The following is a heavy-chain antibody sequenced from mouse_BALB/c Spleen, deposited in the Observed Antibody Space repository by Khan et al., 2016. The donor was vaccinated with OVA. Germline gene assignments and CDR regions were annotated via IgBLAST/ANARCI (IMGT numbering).Heavy chain of an antibody. J-gene: IGHJ3*01. Sequence: QVQLKESGPGLVAPSQSLSITCTVSGFSLSNYGVHWVRQPPGKGLEWLGVIWTCGITNYYSALMSRLSISKDNSTSQAFLIMNRLQTYDTAIYYCARSYDYDVGGFAYWGQGTLVTVSA. CDR3: ARSYDYDVGGFAY. D-gene: IGHD2-4*01. CDR2: IWTCGIT. V-gene: IGHV2-9*02. CDR1: GFSLSNYG.